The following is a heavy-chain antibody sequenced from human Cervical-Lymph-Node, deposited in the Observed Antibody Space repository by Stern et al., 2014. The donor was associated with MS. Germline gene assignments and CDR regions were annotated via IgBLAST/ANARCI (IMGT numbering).Heavy chain of an antibody. CDR2: IYPGDSDT. Sequence: EVQLVESGAEVKKPGESLKISCKVSGYNFNNYWIGWVRQMPGKGLEWMGIIYPGDSDTRYSPSFQGQVTISADKSISTAYLQWGSLRASDTAIYYCARHGLIGGGTAHNWFDPWGQGTLVTVS. J-gene: IGHJ5*02. CDR1: GYNFNNYW. V-gene: IGHV5-51*01. D-gene: IGHD2-15*01. CDR3: ARHGLIGGGTAHNWFDP.